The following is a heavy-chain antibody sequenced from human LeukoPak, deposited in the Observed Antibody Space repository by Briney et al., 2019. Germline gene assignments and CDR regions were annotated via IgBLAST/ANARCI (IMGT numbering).Heavy chain of an antibody. J-gene: IGHJ4*02. CDR1: GGTFSSYA. Sequence: SVKVSCKPSGGTFSSYAISWVRQAPGQGLEWMGRIIPILGIANYAQKFQGRVTITADKSTSTAYMELSSLRSEDTAVYYCARDITGTTGGDAYWGQGTLVTVSS. CDR2: IIPILGIA. CDR3: ARDITGTTGGDAY. V-gene: IGHV1-69*04. D-gene: IGHD1-20*01.